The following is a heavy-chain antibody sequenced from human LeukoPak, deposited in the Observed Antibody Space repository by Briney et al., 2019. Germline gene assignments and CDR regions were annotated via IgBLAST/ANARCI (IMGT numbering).Heavy chain of an antibody. D-gene: IGHD6-13*01. CDR1: GGSISSGGYY. CDR3: AREAGIIAAAGTYQH. V-gene: IGHV4-30-2*01. CDR2: IYHSGIS. Sequence: PSETLSLTCTVPGGSISSGGYYWSWLRQPPGKGLEWIGYIYHSGISYYNPSLRSRATISVDRSKNQFSLKLTSVTAADTAVYYCAREAGIIAAAGTYQHWGQGTLVTVSS. J-gene: IGHJ1*01.